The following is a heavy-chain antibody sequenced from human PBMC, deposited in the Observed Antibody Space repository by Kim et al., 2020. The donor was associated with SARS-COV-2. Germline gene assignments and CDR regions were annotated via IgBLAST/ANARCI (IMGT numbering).Heavy chain of an antibody. Sequence: SETLSLTCTISVDSIYTYYWSWIRQPAGKRLEYIGRINTSGNTNYNPSFQSRVTMSMDTSGTQFSLRLTSVTAADTAVYYCARVLPGFDWYFDLWGRGTLVTVSS. J-gene: IGHJ2*01. D-gene: IGHD6-25*01. V-gene: IGHV4-4*07. CDR2: INTSGNT. CDR3: ARVLPGFDWYFDL. CDR1: VDSIYTYY.